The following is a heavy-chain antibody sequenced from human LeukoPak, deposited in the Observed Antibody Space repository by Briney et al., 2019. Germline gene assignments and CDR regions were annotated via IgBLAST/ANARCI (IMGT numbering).Heavy chain of an antibody. Sequence: PSETLSLTCAVSGGSISSYYWSWIRQPPGKGLEWIAYIYSSGDTNYDPSYKSRVTISVDTSKNQFSLKLTYVAAADTAIYYCARQPGGTAAFDIWGPGTMVTVSS. D-gene: IGHD1-14*01. CDR3: ARQPGGTAAFDI. V-gene: IGHV4-59*08. CDR1: GGSISSYY. CDR2: IYSSGDT. J-gene: IGHJ3*02.